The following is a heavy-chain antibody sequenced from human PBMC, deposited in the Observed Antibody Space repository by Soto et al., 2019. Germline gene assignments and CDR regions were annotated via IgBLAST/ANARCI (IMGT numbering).Heavy chain of an antibody. J-gene: IGHJ3*02. CDR1: GGSISSGGYS. CDR3: ARDEWESHAFDI. V-gene: IGHV4-30-2*01. Sequence: QLQLQESGSGLVKPSQTLSLTCAVSGGSISSGGYSWTRIRQPPGKGLEWIGYIYHSGSTYYNPSLKSRVTISVDRSKNQFSLKLSSVTAADTAVYYCARDEWESHAFDIWGQGTMVTVSS. D-gene: IGHD1-26*01. CDR2: IYHSGST.